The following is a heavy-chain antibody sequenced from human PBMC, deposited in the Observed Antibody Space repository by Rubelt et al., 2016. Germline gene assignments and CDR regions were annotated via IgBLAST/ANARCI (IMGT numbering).Heavy chain of an antibody. Sequence: QVQLVQSGAEVKKPGASVKVSCKASGYTFTSYAMHWVRQAPGQRLEWMGWINAGNGNTKYSQKFQGRVTITRDTSAGTAYMELSSLRSEDTAVYYCARGYCSGGSCYYFDYWGQGTLVTVSS. J-gene: IGHJ4*02. V-gene: IGHV1-3*01. CDR2: INAGNGNT. D-gene: IGHD2-15*01. CDR3: ARGYCSGGSCYYFDY. CDR1: GYTFTSYA.